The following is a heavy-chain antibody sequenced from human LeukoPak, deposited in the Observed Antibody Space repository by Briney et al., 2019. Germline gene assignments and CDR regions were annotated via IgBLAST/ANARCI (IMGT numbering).Heavy chain of an antibody. CDR2: IYHSGST. J-gene: IGHJ4*02. CDR3: AMNSGYDDYFDY. D-gene: IGHD5-12*01. CDR1: GGSISSSNW. Sequence: PSETLSLTCAVSGGSISSSNWWSWVRQPPGKGLEWIGEIYHSGSTNYNPSLKSRVTISVDKSKNQFSLKLSSVTAADTAVYYCAMNSGYDDYFDYWGQGTLVTVSS. V-gene: IGHV4-4*02.